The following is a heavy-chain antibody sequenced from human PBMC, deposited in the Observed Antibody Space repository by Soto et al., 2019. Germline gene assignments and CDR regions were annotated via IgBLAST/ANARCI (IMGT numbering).Heavy chain of an antibody. Sequence: GGSLRLSCAASGFTVSSNYMSWVRQAPGKGLAWVSVIYSGGSTYYADSGKGRFTISRDNSKNTLYLQMNSLRAEDTAVYYCARDGRDFWSGYDAFAIWGQGTMVTVSS. CDR1: GFTVSSNY. D-gene: IGHD3-3*01. J-gene: IGHJ3*02. CDR2: IYSGGST. V-gene: IGHV3-53*01. CDR3: ARDGRDFWSGYDAFAI.